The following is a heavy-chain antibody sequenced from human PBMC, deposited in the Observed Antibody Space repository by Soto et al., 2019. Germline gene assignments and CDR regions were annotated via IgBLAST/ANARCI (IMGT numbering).Heavy chain of an antibody. CDR2: IYYSGST. CDR3: ARDGTVAGGGMDV. D-gene: IGHD4-17*01. V-gene: IGHV4-59*01. J-gene: IGHJ6*02. Sequence: AGTLSLTCTVSGGSFSGYYLSWIRQPPGKGLEWFGYIYYSGSTNYNPSLKSRVTISVDTSKTQFSLKLSSVTAADTAVYYCARDGTVAGGGMDVWGQGTTVTVSS. CDR1: GGSFSGYY.